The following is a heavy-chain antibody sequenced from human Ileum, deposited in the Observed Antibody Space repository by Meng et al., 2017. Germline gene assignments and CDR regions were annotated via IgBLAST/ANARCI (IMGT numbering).Heavy chain of an antibody. CDR1: GGTFSSYA. CDR2: IIPIFGTA. J-gene: IGHJ3*02. Sequence: QVQLGQSWAGVKKPGSSVKVSCKASGGTFSSYAISWVRQAPGQGLEWMGGIIPIFGTANYAQKFQGRVTITTDESTSTAYMELSSLRSEDTAVYYCAREEGSGVEFRNAFDIWGQGTMVTVSS. V-gene: IGHV1-69*01. D-gene: IGHD1-26*01. CDR3: AREEGSGVEFRNAFDI.